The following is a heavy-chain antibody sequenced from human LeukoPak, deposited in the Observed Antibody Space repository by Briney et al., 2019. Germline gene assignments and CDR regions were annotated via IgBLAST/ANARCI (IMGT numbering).Heavy chain of an antibody. D-gene: IGHD3-22*01. CDR2: INTDGSST. CDR3: ARDEAYYDSSGSCFDY. V-gene: IGHV3-74*01. CDR1: GFTFSSYA. J-gene: IGHJ4*02. Sequence: GGSLRLSCAASGFTFSSYAMSWVRQAPGKGLVWVSRINTDGSSTSYADSVKGRFTISRDNAKNTLYLQMNSLRAEDTAVYYCARDEAYYDSSGSCFDYWGQGTLVTVSS.